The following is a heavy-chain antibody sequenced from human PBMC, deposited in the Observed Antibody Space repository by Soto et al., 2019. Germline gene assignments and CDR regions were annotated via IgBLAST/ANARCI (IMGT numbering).Heavy chain of an antibody. V-gene: IGHV4-61*01. J-gene: IGHJ4*02. CDR1: GVSVSSGSYY. CDR2: IYYSGST. CDR3: AREAGYYDSSGPSWYFDY. Sequence: QVQLQESGPGLVKPSETLSLTCTVSGVSVSSGSYYWSWIRQPPGKGLEWIGYIYYSGSTNYNPSLKSRVTISVDTSKNQFSLKLSSVTAADTAVYYCAREAGYYDSSGPSWYFDYWGQGTLVTVSS. D-gene: IGHD3-22*01.